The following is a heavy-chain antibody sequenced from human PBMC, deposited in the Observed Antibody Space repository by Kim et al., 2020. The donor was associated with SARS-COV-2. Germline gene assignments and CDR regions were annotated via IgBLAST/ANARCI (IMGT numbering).Heavy chain of an antibody. Sequence: AASVKDRSTLSRDNAKNSLYLQMNSLRAEDTAVYYCARVGSTVAAGSIDYWGQGTLVTVSS. V-gene: IGHV3-11*01. D-gene: IGHD6-13*01. CDR3: ARVGSTVAAGSIDY. J-gene: IGHJ4*02.